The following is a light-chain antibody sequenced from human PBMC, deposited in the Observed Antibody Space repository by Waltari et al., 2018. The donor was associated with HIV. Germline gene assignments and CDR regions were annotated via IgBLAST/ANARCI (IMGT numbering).Light chain of an antibody. CDR2: EVT. CDR1: SNDLGNHTL. J-gene: IGLJ3*02. V-gene: IGLV2-23*02. Sequence: QSALTQPASVSGSLGPSVVISCTGTSNDLGNHTLVSWYQHHPGTVPRIIIYEVTKRPSVVSNRFSGSKSANTASLMISGLQAEDEADYYCSSYAGGHSWVFGGGTKLTVL. CDR3: SSYAGGHSWV.